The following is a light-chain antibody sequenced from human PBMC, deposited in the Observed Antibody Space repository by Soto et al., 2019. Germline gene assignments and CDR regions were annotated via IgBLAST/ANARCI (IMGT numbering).Light chain of an antibody. CDR2: GAS. Sequence: EIVMTQSPATLSVSPGERATLSCRASQSVSSNLAWYQQKPGQAPRLLIYGASTRATGIPDRFSGSGSGTEFTLTIGSLLSEDFAVYYCQQYHNWPPWTFGQGTKVEIK. CDR1: QSVSSN. J-gene: IGKJ1*01. V-gene: IGKV3-15*01. CDR3: QQYHNWPPWT.